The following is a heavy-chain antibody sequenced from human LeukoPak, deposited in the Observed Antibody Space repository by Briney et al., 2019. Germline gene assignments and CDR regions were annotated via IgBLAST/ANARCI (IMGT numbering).Heavy chain of an antibody. CDR3: AREWGAAVDH. CDR2: ISGSGGST. CDR1: GFTFSSYA. V-gene: IGHV3-23*01. Sequence: GGSLRLSCAASGFTFSSYAMSWVRQAPGKGLEWVSAISGSGGSTYYADFVKGRFTISRDNSKNTLYLQMNSLRPEDTAVYYCAREWGAAVDHWGQGTLVTVSS. J-gene: IGHJ4*02. D-gene: IGHD6-13*01.